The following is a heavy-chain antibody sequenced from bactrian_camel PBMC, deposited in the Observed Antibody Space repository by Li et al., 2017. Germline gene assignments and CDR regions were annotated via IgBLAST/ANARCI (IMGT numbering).Heavy chain of an antibody. CDR1: GFTFSRYS. V-gene: IGHV3S40*01. J-gene: IGHJ4*01. D-gene: IGHD5*01. Sequence: VQLVESGGGTVRPGGSLRLSCAASGFTFSRYSMRWVRQAPGKGLEWVSSINSGGDTTYYPDSVKGRFTISKESAKDTLYLQMDSLKPEDSAMYYCAADWGSPCVLSTHWYTYQGQGTQVTVS. CDR2: INSGGDTT.